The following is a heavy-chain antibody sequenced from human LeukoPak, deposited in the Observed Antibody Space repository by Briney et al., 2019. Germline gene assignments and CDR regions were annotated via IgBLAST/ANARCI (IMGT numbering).Heavy chain of an antibody. J-gene: IGHJ6*03. CDR2: IYYSGST. CDR1: GGSISSYY. V-gene: IGHV4-59*01. CDR3: ARVPLSGYYYYYYMDV. Sequence: ASESLSLTCTVSGGSISSYYWSWIRQPPGKGLEWIGYIYYSGSTNYNPSLKSRVTISVDTSKNQFSLKLSSVTAADTAVYYCARVPLSGYYYYYYMDVWGKGTTVTVSS. D-gene: IGHD3-3*01.